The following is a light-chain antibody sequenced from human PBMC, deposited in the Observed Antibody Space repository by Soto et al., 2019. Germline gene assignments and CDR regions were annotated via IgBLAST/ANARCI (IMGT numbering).Light chain of an antibody. V-gene: IGKV4-1*01. Sequence: EIVMTQSPDTLAVSLVTRAPIHXXSIKXILFSSNNKNHLTWYQQKAGQPPKXXIYCASTRESGVPERFSGRGAGKDFTLTISSLQAEDVAVYYCQQYYTSPLTFGQGTKVEIK. CDR2: CAS. CDR3: QQYYTSPLT. CDR1: KXILFSSNNKNH. J-gene: IGKJ1*01.